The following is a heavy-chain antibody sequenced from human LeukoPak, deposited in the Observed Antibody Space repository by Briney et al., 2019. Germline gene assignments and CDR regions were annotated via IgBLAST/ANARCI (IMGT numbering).Heavy chain of an antibody. V-gene: IGHV5-51*01. J-gene: IGHJ4*02. D-gene: IGHD2-21*01. CDR1: GYRFTNYW. CDR3: ARLEGGEDY. CDR2: IYPGDSNT. Sequence: GESLKISFKGSGYRFTNYWIGWVRPMSGKGLEWLGIIYPGDSNTKYSPSLQGLVTISADKSINTAYLQWTSLRASDTAMYYCARLEGGEDYWGQGTLVTVSS.